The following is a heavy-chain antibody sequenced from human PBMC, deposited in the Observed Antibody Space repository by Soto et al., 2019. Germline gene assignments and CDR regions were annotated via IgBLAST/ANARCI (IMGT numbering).Heavy chain of an antibody. CDR2: INHSGST. CDR1: GGSFSGYY. D-gene: IGHD3-22*01. CDR3: ARWGLGAWLLHDCFDP. V-gene: IGHV4-34*01. J-gene: IGHJ5*02. Sequence: SETLSLTCAVYGGSFSGYYWSWIRQPPGKGLEWIGEINHSGSTNYNPSLKSRVTISVDTSKNQFSLKLSSVTAADTAVYYCARWGLGAWLLHDCFDPWGQGTLVTVSS.